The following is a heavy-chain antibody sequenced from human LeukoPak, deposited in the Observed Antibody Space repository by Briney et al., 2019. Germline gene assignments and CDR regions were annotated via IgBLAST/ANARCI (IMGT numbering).Heavy chain of an antibody. D-gene: IGHD3-3*01. CDR3: ARMEVA. CDR1: GFTFSSAW. Sequence: GGSLRLSCAASGFTFSSAWMHWVRQVPGKGLVWVSRISSDGITTNYADSVKGRFTISRDNAKNTVYLQMNSLRAEDTAVYYCARMEVAWGQGTIVTVSS. CDR2: ISSDGITT. V-gene: IGHV3-74*01. J-gene: IGHJ3*01.